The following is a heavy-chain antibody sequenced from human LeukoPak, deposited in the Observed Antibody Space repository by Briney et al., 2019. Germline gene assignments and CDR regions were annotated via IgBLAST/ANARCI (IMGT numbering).Heavy chain of an antibody. CDR3: ARGRIMAY. J-gene: IGHJ4*02. Sequence: GGSLRLSCAASGFTFSSYEMTWVRQAPGKGLEWVSYISSSSNTIHYADSVKGRFTISRDNAKNSLYLQMNSLRAEDTAVYYCARGRIMAYWGQGTLVTVSS. CDR2: ISSSSNTI. V-gene: IGHV3-48*03. CDR1: GFTFSSYE. D-gene: IGHD3-16*01.